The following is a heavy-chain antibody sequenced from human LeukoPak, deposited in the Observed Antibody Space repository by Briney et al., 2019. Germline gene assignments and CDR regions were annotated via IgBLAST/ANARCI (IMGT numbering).Heavy chain of an antibody. CDR3: ARADLYSSSWYDY. V-gene: IGHV4-34*01. J-gene: IGHJ4*02. CDR2: INHSGST. CDR1: GGSFSGYY. Sequence: PSETLSLTCAVYGGSFSGYYWSWIRQPPGKGLEWIGEINHSGSTNYNPSLKSRVTISVDTSKNQFSLKLSSVTAADTAVYYCARADLYSSSWYDYWGQGTLVTVSS. D-gene: IGHD6-13*01.